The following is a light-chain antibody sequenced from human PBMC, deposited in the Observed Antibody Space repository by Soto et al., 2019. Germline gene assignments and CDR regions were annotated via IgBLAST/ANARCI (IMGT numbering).Light chain of an antibody. J-gene: IGLJ2*01. CDR3: SSYAGSNNLV. Sequence: QSALTQPPSASGSPRQSVTISCTGSSSDVGGYNYVSWYQQHPGKAPKLMIYEVSERPSGVPDRFSGSKSGNTASLTVSGLQAEDEGDYYCSSYAGSNNLVFGGGTKVTVL. CDR2: EVS. CDR1: SSDVGGYNY. V-gene: IGLV2-8*01.